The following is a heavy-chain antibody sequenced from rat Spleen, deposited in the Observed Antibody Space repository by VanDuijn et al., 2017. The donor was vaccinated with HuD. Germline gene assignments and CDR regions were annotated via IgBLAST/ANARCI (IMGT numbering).Heavy chain of an antibody. V-gene: IGHV2-45*01. Sequence: QVQLMESGPGLVQPSETLSLTCTVSGFSLTSYNVHWVRQPPGKGLEWMGVVWTGGSTDYNSALKSRLSISRDTSKNQVFLKMNSLQSEDTTTYYCARGYNLDYWGQGVMVTVSS. CDR3: ARGYNLDY. D-gene: IGHD1-4*01. CDR1: GFSLTSYN. CDR2: VWTGGST. J-gene: IGHJ2*01.